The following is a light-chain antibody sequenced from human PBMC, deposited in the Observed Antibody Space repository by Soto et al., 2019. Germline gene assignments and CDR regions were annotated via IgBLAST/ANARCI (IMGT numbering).Light chain of an antibody. CDR3: SSYTTSSTRV. Sequence: QSALTQAASVSGSPGQSITISCTGTSSDVGAYDYVSWYQQHPDKAPKLMIYEVSYRPSGVSNRFSGSKSVNTATLTISGLQAEDEADYYCSSYTTSSTRVFGTGTKVTVL. CDR2: EVS. V-gene: IGLV2-14*03. CDR1: SSDVGAYDY. J-gene: IGLJ1*01.